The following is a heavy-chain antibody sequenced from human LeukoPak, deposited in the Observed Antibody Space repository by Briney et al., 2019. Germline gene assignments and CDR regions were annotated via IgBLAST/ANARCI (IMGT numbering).Heavy chain of an antibody. D-gene: IGHD6-6*01. CDR1: GFTFSSYS. CDR2: ISSSSSYI. Sequence: PGGSLRLSCAASGFTFSSYSMNWVRQAPGKGLEWVSSISSSSSYIYYADSVKGRFTISRDNAKNSLYLQMNSLRAEDTAVYYCVTYSSSPGYYYYYYMDVWGKGTTVTVSS. CDR3: VTYSSSPGYYYYYYMDV. V-gene: IGHV3-21*04. J-gene: IGHJ6*03.